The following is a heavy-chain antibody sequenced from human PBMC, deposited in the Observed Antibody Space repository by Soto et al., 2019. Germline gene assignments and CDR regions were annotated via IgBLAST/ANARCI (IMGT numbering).Heavy chain of an antibody. J-gene: IGHJ6*02. CDR2: IYPGDSDT. CDR1: GYSFTSYW. D-gene: IGHD3-10*01. V-gene: IGHV5-51*01. CDR3: ARLRGVPGDYYYGMDV. Sequence: GESLKISCKGSGYSFTSYWIGWVRQMPGKGLEWMGIIYPGDSDTRYSPSFQGQVTISADKSISTAYLQWSSLKASDTAMYYCARLRGVPGDYYYGMDVWGQGTTVTVSS.